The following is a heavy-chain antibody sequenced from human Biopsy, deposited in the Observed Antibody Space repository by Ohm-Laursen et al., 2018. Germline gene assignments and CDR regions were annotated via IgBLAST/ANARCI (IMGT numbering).Heavy chain of an antibody. Sequence: SETLSLTCAVFGKTFSDYQWSWIRQPPGKGLEWIGQINQAGTTNYNPSLKCRVSISADASKYEFSLRLTSVTAADTAVYLCGNEVHGRDYWGLGAQVTVSS. CDR1: GKTFSDYQ. CDR2: INQAGTT. CDR3: GNEVHGRDY. D-gene: IGHD2-15*01. J-gene: IGHJ4*02. V-gene: IGHV4-34*08.